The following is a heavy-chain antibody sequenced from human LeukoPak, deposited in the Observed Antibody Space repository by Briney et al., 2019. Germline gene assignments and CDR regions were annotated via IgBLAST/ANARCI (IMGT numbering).Heavy chain of an antibody. V-gene: IGHV1-69*04. CDR3: ARGKQWIQLWSDY. CDR2: IIPILGIA. Sequence: GASVKVSCKASGGTFSSYAISWVRQVPGQGLEWMGRIIPILGIANYAQKFQGRVTITADKSTSTAYMELSSLRSEDTAVYYCARGKQWIQLWSDYWGQGTLVTVSS. J-gene: IGHJ4*02. CDR1: GGTFSSYA. D-gene: IGHD5-18*01.